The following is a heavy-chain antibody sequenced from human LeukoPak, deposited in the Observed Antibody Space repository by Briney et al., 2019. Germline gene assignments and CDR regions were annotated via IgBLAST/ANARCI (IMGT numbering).Heavy chain of an antibody. J-gene: IGHJ4*02. D-gene: IGHD3-16*01. V-gene: IGHV3-48*04. Sequence: GGSLRLSCAASGFTFSSYSMNWVRQAPGKGLEWVSYISSSSSTIYYADSVKGRFTISRDNAKNSLYLQMNSLRAEDTAVYYCAREGDFNYFDYWGQGTLVTVSS. CDR2: ISSSSSTI. CDR1: GFTFSSYS. CDR3: AREGDFNYFDY.